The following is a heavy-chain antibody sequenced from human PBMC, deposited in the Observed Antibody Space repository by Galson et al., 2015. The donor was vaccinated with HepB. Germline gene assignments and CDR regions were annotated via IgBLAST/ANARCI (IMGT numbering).Heavy chain of an antibody. Sequence: SVKVSCKASGYTFTSYYMHWVRQAPGQGLEWMGIINPSGGSTSYAQKFQGRVTVTRDTSTSTVYMELSSLRSEDTAVYYCARDQTGDYGGNSIWFDPWGQGTLVTVSS. V-gene: IGHV1-46*01. CDR3: ARDQTGDYGGNSIWFDP. J-gene: IGHJ5*02. D-gene: IGHD4-23*01. CDR1: GYTFTSYY. CDR2: INPSGGST.